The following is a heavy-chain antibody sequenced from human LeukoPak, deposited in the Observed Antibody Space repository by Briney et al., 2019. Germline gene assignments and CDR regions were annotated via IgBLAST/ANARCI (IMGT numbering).Heavy chain of an antibody. CDR1: GFTFGSFW. V-gene: IGHV3-23*01. Sequence: GGSLRLSCAASGFTFGSFWMHWVRQAPGKGLVWVSAISGSGGSTYYADSVKGRFTISRDNSKNSLYLQMNSLGAEDTAVYYCARGLPAAGYWYFDLWGRGTLVTVSS. J-gene: IGHJ2*01. CDR2: ISGSGGST. CDR3: ARGLPAAGYWYFDL. D-gene: IGHD6-13*01.